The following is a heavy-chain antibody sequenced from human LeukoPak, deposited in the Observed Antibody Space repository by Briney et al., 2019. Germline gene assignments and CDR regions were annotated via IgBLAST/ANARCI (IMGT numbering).Heavy chain of an antibody. V-gene: IGHV3-30*04. CDR1: GFTFSSYA. CDR3: ARDTRYFAQTFDP. Sequence: GGALRLSCAASGFTFSSYAMHWVRQAPGKGLEGVAVISYDGSNKYYADSVKGRFTISRDNSKNTLSLQMNSLRAEDTAVYYCARDTRYFAQTFDPWGQGTLVTVSS. J-gene: IGHJ5*02. D-gene: IGHD3-9*01. CDR2: ISYDGSNK.